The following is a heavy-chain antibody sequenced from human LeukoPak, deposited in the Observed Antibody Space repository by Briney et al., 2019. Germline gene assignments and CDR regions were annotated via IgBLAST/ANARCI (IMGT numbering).Heavy chain of an antibody. J-gene: IGHJ4*02. D-gene: IGHD3-10*01. CDR3: ARGRGGYYGSGSQSYSDY. CDR2: ISHDVTNT. V-gene: IGHV3-30*04. CDR1: GFTFSGHA. Sequence: PGRSLRLSCAASGFTFSGHAMYWVRQAPVKGLEWVAVISHDVTNTYYAESVKGRFTISRDNSKNTLFLQMNSLSAEDTAVYYCARGRGGYYGSGSQSYSDYWGQGTLVTVSS.